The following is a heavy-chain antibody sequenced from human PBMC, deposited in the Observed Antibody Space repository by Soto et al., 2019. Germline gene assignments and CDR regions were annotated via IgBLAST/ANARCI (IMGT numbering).Heavy chain of an antibody. J-gene: IGHJ5*01. D-gene: IGHD6-13*01. CDR2: ISAYNGNT. V-gene: IGHV1-18*01. CDR3: ARDLGQQLFDF. Sequence: ASVQVSCKASGYTFSSYGISWVRQAPGQGLEWMGWISAYNGNTKYAQKLKGRVTMTTDTSTSTAYMELRSLRSYDTAVYYCARDLGQQLFDFWGQGTLVTVSS. CDR1: GYTFSSYG.